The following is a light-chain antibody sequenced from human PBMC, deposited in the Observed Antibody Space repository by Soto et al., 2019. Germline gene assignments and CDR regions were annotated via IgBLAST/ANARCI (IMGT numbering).Light chain of an antibody. V-gene: IGKV1-39*01. Sequence: DIQMTQSPSSLSASVGDRVTITCRASQSISTYLNWYQQKPGQAPNLLIYVASHLQSGVPSRFSGSGAGTDFTRTISGLQPEDLATYYCQQSYDTPAITFGQGTRLEIK. CDR3: QQSYDTPAIT. CDR2: VAS. J-gene: IGKJ5*01. CDR1: QSISTY.